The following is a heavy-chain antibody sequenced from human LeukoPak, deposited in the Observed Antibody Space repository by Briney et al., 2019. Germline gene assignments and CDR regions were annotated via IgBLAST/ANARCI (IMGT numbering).Heavy chain of an antibody. CDR2: INPSGGST. Sequence: ASVKVSCKASGYTFTGYYMHWVRQAPGQGLEWMGIINPSGGSTSYAQKFQGRVTMTRDMSTSTVYMELSSLRSEDTAVYYCARDSSSEYYYYYYMDVWGKGTTVTVSS. CDR1: GYTFTGYY. V-gene: IGHV1-46*01. J-gene: IGHJ6*03. CDR3: ARDSSSEYYYYYYMDV.